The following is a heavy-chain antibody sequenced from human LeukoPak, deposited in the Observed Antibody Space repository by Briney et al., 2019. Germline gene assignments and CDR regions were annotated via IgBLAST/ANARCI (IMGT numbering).Heavy chain of an antibody. CDR2: IYYSGST. D-gene: IGHD3-10*01. CDR1: GASVSSGGYY. Sequence: SVTLPLTCTVSGASVSSGGYYWSWLRQPPGKGLEWIGYIYYSGSTNYNPSLKSRVTISVDTSKNQFSLKVSSVTAADTAVYYCARRGGSGRSFDYWGQGTLVTVSS. V-gene: IGHV4-61*08. J-gene: IGHJ4*02. CDR3: ARRGGSGRSFDY.